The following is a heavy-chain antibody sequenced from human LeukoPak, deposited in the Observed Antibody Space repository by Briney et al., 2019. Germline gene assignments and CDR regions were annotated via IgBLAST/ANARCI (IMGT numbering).Heavy chain of an antibody. J-gene: IGHJ4*02. CDR2: IYSGGST. D-gene: IGHD3-22*01. V-gene: IGHV3-66*04. Sequence: GGSLRLSCAASGFTVSSNYMSWVRQAPGKGLEWVSVIYSGGSTYYADSVKGSFTISRDNSKNTLYLQMNSLRAEDTAVYYCARQYYYDSSAPWGQGTLVTVSS. CDR3: ARQYYYDSSAP. CDR1: GFTVSSNY.